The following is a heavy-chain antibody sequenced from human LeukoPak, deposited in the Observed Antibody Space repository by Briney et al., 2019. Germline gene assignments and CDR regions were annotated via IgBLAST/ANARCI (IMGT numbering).Heavy chain of an antibody. CDR2: IKQDGSEN. D-gene: IGHD6-19*01. CDR3: ARGSGWYLP. Sequence: GGSLRLSCAASGFTFSNYWMSWVRQAPGKGLEWVANIKQDGSENYYVDSVKGRFTISRDNAKNSLYLQMNSLRAEDTAVYYCARGSGWYLPWGQGTLVTVSS. CDR1: GFTFSNYW. J-gene: IGHJ5*02. V-gene: IGHV3-7*01.